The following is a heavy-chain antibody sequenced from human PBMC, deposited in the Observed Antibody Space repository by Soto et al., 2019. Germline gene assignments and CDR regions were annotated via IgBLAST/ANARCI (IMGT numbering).Heavy chain of an antibody. Sequence: QVQLQESGPGLVKPSGTLSLTCAVSGDSISSPKWWTWVRQPPGKGLEWIGDILHSGSTNYNPSLKSRVTISVDKSKNQFSLNLDSVTAADTAVYYFAYSSGWYRHDIWGQGTLVTVSS. J-gene: IGHJ3*02. D-gene: IGHD6-19*01. CDR2: ILHSGST. CDR1: GDSISSPKW. CDR3: AYSSGWYRHDI. V-gene: IGHV4-4*02.